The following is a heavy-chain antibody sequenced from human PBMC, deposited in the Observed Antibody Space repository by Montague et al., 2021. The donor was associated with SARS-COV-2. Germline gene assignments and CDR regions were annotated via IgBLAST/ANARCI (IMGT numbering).Heavy chain of an antibody. V-gene: IGHV4-4*07. CDR3: ARGDHPQSGSWYFFDT. D-gene: IGHD6-13*01. CDR1: GGSINYYY. J-gene: IGHJ4*02. Sequence: SETLSLTCTVSGGSINYYYWHWLRQSAAKGLEWIGRIYSSGNANSSPPLKSRVTMSVDTSQNQFSLKLNSLTAADTAVYYCARGDHPQSGSWYFFDTWGQGALVTVSS. CDR2: IYSSGNA.